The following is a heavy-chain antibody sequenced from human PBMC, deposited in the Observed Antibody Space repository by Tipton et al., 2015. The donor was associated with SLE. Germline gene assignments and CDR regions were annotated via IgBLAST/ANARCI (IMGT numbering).Heavy chain of an antibody. Sequence: GSLRLSCAASGFTFSSYEMNWVRQAPGKGLEWVSYISSSGSTIYYADSVKGRFTISRDNAKNSLYLQMNSLRAEDTAVYYCAREGFITMIVVAWYFDLWGRGTLVTVSS. CDR1: GFTFSSYE. CDR3: AREGFITMIVVAWYFDL. V-gene: IGHV3-48*03. D-gene: IGHD3-22*01. CDR2: ISSSGSTI. J-gene: IGHJ2*01.